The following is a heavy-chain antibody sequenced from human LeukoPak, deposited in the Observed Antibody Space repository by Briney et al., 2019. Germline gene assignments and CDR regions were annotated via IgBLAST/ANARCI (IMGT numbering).Heavy chain of an antibody. D-gene: IGHD3-10*01. Sequence: ASVKVSCKASGYTFTSYGISWVRQAPGQGLEWMGWISAYNGNTNYAQKLQGRVTMTTDTSTSTAYMDLRSLRSDDTALYYCATSITMVRGVIISGDWFDPWGQGTLVTVSS. CDR3: ATSITMVRGVIISGDWFDP. CDR1: GYTFTSYG. CDR2: ISAYNGNT. J-gene: IGHJ5*02. V-gene: IGHV1-18*01.